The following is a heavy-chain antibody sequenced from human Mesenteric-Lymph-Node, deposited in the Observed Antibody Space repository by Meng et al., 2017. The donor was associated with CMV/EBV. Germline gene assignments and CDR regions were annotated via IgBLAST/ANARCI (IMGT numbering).Heavy chain of an antibody. J-gene: IGHJ4*02. V-gene: IGHV1-18*01. CDR2: ISDYNGNT. CDR3: ARGQSLWFGELSGYDY. Sequence: YTFTRYGRRWVRQAPGQGLEWMGWISDYNGNTNDEQKLQGRVTMTTDTSTSTAYMELRSLRSDDTAVYYCARGQSLWFGELSGYDYWGQGTLVTVSS. D-gene: IGHD3-10*01. CDR1: YTFTRYG.